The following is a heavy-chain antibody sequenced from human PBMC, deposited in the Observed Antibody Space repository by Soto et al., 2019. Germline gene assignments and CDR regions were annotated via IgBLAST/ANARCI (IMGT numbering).Heavy chain of an antibody. D-gene: IGHD5-18*01. CDR3: TTATRQPPY. V-gene: IGHV1-69*14. J-gene: IGHJ4*02. Sequence: QVQLVQSGAEVKKPGSSVKVSCKASVGTFSNYAISWVRQAPGQGLEWMGGIIPKFGTASYAQKFQGRVTSTADKYTSTAYMELSSLTSEDTAVYYCTTATRQPPYWGQGTLVTVSS. CDR1: VGTFSNYA. CDR2: IIPKFGTA.